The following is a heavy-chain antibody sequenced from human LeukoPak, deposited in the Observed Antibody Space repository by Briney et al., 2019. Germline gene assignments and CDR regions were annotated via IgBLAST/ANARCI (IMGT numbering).Heavy chain of an antibody. J-gene: IGHJ6*02. V-gene: IGHV4-34*01. CDR1: GGSFSGYY. Sequence: SETLSLTCAVYGGSFSGYYWSWIRQPPGKRLEWIGEINHSGSTNYNPSLKSRVTISVDRSKNQFSVKLSSVTAADTAVYYCARSRYGSGSYYNSKAYYYYGMDVWGQGTTVTVSS. CDR2: INHSGST. D-gene: IGHD3-10*01. CDR3: ARSRYGSGSYYNSKAYYYYGMDV.